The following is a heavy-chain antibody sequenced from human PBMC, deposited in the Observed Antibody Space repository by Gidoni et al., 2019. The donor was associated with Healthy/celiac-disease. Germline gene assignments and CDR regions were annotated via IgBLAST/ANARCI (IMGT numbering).Heavy chain of an antibody. CDR3: AKDGRYCSGGSCYAGAFDI. V-gene: IGHV3-23*01. CDR1: GFIFSSYA. J-gene: IGHJ3*02. Sequence: EVQLLESGGGLVQPGGSLRLSCAAYGFIFSSYAMSWVRQAPGNGLEWFSASSGSGGSTYYADSVKRRFTISRDNSTNTLYLQMNSLRAEDTAVYYCAKDGRYCSGGSCYAGAFDIWGQGTMVTVSS. CDR2: SSGSGGST. D-gene: IGHD2-15*01.